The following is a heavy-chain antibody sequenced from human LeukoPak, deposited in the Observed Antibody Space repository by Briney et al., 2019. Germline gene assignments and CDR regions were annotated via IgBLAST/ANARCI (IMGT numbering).Heavy chain of an antibody. CDR3: VKSETASFDF. CDR2: IRYDVSDK. J-gene: IGHJ4*02. D-gene: IGHD1-1*01. Sequence: GGSLRLSCAASGFTFSSYAMHWVRQAAGKGLEWVAFIRYDVSDKNYADFVKGRFTISRDNSKNTLDLQMNSRRVEDTAVYYCVKSETASFDFWGRGTLVTVSS. V-gene: IGHV3-30*02. CDR1: GFTFSSYA.